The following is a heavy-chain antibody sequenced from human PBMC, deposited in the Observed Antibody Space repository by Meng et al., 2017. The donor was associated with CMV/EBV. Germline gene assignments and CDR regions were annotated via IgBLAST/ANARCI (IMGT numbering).Heavy chain of an antibody. CDR3: AKLQGSKDY. Sequence: SLKISCTASGFTFDYHALHWVRQAAGKGLEWVVGISWNSVSIGYADSVKGRFIISRDDAKSSLYLQMNSLRTEDTAMYFCAKLQGSKDYWGQGTLVTVSS. V-gene: IGHV3-9*01. J-gene: IGHJ4*02. CDR2: ISWNSVSI. CDR1: GFTFDYHA.